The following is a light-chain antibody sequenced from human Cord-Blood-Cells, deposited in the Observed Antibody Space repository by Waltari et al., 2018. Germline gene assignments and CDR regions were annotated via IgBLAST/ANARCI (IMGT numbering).Light chain of an antibody. Sequence: QSALPQPASASGSPGQSITISCTGTSRDVGRYNLVSWYQQHPGKAPKLLIYEGSKRPSGVSNRFSGSKSGNTASLTISGLQAEDEADYYCCSYAGSSTWVFGGGTKLTVL. J-gene: IGLJ3*02. CDR2: EGS. V-gene: IGLV2-23*01. CDR3: CSYAGSSTWV. CDR1: SRDVGRYNL.